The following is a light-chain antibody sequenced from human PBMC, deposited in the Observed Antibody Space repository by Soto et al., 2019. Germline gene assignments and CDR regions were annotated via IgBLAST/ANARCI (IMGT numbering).Light chain of an antibody. CDR3: SSYTSSSTNYV. J-gene: IGLJ1*01. CDR1: SSDVGGYNY. CDR2: DVS. Sequence: QSVLTQPASVSGSPGRSITISCTGTSSDVGGYNYVSWCQQHPGKAPKLMIYDVSNRPSGVSNRFSGSKSGNTASLTISGLQAEDEADYYCSSYTSSSTNYVFGTGTKVTVL. V-gene: IGLV2-14*01.